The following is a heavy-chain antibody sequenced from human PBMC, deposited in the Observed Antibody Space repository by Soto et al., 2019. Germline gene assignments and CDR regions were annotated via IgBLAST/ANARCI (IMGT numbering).Heavy chain of an antibody. Sequence: SVKVSCKASGGTFSSYATSWVRQAPGQGLEWMGGIIPIFGTANYAQKFQGRVTITADESTSTAYMELSSLRSEDTAVYYCSMRSITMVRGAPTPFYYYYGMDVWGQGTTVTVSS. J-gene: IGHJ6*02. CDR1: GGTFSSYA. CDR3: SMRSITMVRGAPTPFYYYYGMDV. V-gene: IGHV1-69*13. CDR2: IIPIFGTA. D-gene: IGHD3-10*01.